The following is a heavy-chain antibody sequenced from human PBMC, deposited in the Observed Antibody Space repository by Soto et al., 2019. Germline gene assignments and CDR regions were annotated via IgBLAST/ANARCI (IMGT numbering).Heavy chain of an antibody. CDR2: ISGSGGST. Sequence: GGSLRLSCAASGFTFSSYAMSWVRQAPGKGLEWVSAISGSGGSTYYADSVKGRFTISRDNPKNTLYLQMNSLRAEDTAVYYCAKVLRHRFFEWLHDAFDIWGQGTMVTVSS. V-gene: IGHV3-23*01. CDR1: GFTFSSYA. J-gene: IGHJ3*02. D-gene: IGHD3-3*01. CDR3: AKVLRHRFFEWLHDAFDI.